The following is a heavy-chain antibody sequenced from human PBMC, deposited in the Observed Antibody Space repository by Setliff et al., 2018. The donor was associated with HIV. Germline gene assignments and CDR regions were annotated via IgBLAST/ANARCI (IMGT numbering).Heavy chain of an antibody. CDR2: IYDGGTT. CDR1: GYSINNIHY. V-gene: IGHV4-38-2*01. CDR3: VRRDVSFLFGQFDS. D-gene: IGHD3-10*02. J-gene: IGHJ4*02. Sequence: LSLTCDVSGYSINNIHYWGWIRQPPGKGLECLGNIYDGGTTYHNPSLKGRVTISIDTSKAQFSLKLISVTAADTAVYYCVRRDVSFLFGQFDSWGQGILVTAPQ.